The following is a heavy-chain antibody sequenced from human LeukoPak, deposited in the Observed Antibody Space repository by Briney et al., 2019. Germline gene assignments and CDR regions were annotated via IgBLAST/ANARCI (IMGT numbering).Heavy chain of an antibody. CDR2: IYYSGST. V-gene: IGHV4-59*01. CDR1: GGSISSYY. D-gene: IGHD5-18*01. Sequence: SGTLSLTCTVSGGSISSYYWSWIRQPPGKGLEWIGYIYYSGSTNYNPSLKSRVTISVDTSKNQFSLKLSSVTAADTAVYYCARETRGYSYGLKGFDYWGQGTLVTVSS. CDR3: ARETRGYSYGLKGFDY. J-gene: IGHJ4*02.